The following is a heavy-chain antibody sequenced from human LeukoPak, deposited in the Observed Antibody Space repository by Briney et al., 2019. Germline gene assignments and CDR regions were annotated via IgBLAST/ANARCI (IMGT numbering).Heavy chain of an antibody. CDR1: GYTFTNYG. Sequence: ASVKVSCKASGYTFTNYGIGWVRQAPGQGLEWMGWISVYNGNTNYAQKFQGRVAMTTDTSTSTAYMELSRLRSDDTAVYYCARDRYYGSGSYYTKGPNWFDPWGQGTLVTVSS. V-gene: IGHV1-18*01. J-gene: IGHJ5*02. CDR3: ARDRYYGSGSYYTKGPNWFDP. D-gene: IGHD3-10*01. CDR2: ISVYNGNT.